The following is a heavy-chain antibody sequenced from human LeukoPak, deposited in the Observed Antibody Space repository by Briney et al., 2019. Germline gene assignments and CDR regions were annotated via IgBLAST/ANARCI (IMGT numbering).Heavy chain of an antibody. CDR1: GGTFSSYA. CDR2: IIPIFGTA. Sequence: ASVKVSCKASGGTFSSYAISWVRQAPGQGLEWMGGIIPIFGTANYAQKFQGRVTITTDESTSTAYMELSSLRSEDTAVYYCARPVGLGEMAYYYWGQGTLVTVSS. D-gene: IGHD5-24*01. J-gene: IGHJ4*02. CDR3: ARPVGLGEMAYYY. V-gene: IGHV1-69*05.